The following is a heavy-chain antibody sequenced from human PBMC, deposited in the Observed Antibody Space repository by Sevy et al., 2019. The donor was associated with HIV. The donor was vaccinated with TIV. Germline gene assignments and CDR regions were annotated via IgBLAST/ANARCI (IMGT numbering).Heavy chain of an antibody. CDR2: ISRDSSHI. J-gene: IGHJ4*02. D-gene: IGHD1-26*01. CDR3: ARETYSGSWPVIDY. Sequence: GGSLRLSCSASGFTFSSYSINWVRQAPGKGLEWVSSISRDSSHIYYSDSLKGRSTISRDNAKNSVYLQMNSLRAEDTDVYYCARETYSGSWPVIDYWGLGTLVTVSS. CDR1: GFTFSSYS. V-gene: IGHV3-21*01.